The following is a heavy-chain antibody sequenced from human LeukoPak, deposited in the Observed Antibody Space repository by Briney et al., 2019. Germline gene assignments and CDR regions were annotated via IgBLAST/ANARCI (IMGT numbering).Heavy chain of an antibody. Sequence: GASVNVSCKASGGTFSSYAISWVRQAPGQELEWMGGIIPIFGTATYAQKFQGRVTITADESTSTAYMELSSLRSEDTAVYYCASEEASNPFDYWGQGTLVTVSS. V-gene: IGHV1-69*13. CDR2: IIPIFGTA. J-gene: IGHJ4*02. D-gene: IGHD4-11*01. CDR1: GGTFSSYA. CDR3: ASEEASNPFDY.